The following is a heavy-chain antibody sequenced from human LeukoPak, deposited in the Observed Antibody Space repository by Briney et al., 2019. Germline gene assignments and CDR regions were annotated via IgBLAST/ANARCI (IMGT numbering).Heavy chain of an antibody. Sequence: GGSLRLSCAASGFTFSSYWMHWVRQAPGKGLVWVSRINSDGSNTSYADSVKGRFTISRDNAKNALYLQMNSLRAEDTAVYYCARARDSGIYPHGGGFDPWGQGTLVTVSS. D-gene: IGHD1-26*01. CDR3: ARARDSGIYPHGGGFDP. CDR1: GFTFSSYW. V-gene: IGHV3-74*01. CDR2: INSDGSNT. J-gene: IGHJ5*02.